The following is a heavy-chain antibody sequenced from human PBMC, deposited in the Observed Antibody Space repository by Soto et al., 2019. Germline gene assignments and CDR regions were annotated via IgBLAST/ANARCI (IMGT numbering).Heavy chain of an antibody. V-gene: IGHV4-34*01. J-gene: IGHJ4*02. CDR1: NEDLNGYY. D-gene: IGHD2-15*01. CDR3: ARGRWSDRFPN. CDR2: INDNGRT. Sequence: SETLSLTCAVYNEDLNGYYWSWIRQPPGKGLEWIGEINDNGRTAYNPSLMSRVTISAVASSQQFALRLTSLTAADTAIYYCARGRWSDRFPNWGQGTQVTVSS.